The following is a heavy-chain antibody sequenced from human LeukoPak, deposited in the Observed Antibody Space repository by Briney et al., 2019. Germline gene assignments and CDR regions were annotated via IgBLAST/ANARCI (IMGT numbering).Heavy chain of an antibody. V-gene: IGHV1-46*01. CDR1: GYTFISYY. CDR2: INPSGGST. CDR3: ARGADIRIWYYGMDV. D-gene: IGHD3-9*01. J-gene: IGHJ6*02. Sequence: ASVKVSCKASGYTFISYYMHWVRQAPGQGLEWMGIINPSGGSTNYAQKFQGRVTMTRDTSTGTVYMERSSLTSEDTAVYYCARGADIRIWYYGMDVWGQGTTVTVSS.